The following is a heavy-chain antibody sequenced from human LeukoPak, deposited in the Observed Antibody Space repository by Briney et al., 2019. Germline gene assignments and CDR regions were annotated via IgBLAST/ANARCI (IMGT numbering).Heavy chain of an antibody. CDR3: ARVLEWLLAPYFXX. V-gene: IGHV4-34*01. Sequence: PSETLSLTCAVYGGSFSGYYWSWIRQPPGKGLEWIGEINHSGSTNYNPSLKSRVTISVDTSKNQFSLKLSSVTAADTGVYYCARVLEWLLAPYFXXWGQXTLVTV. CDR1: GGSFSGYY. J-gene: IGHJ4*02. CDR2: INHSGST. D-gene: IGHD3-3*01.